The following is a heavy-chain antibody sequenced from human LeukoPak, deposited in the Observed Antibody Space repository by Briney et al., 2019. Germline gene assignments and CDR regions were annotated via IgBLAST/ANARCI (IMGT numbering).Heavy chain of an antibody. V-gene: IGHV1-69*05. CDR1: VDIFHNYG. CDR3: AKEVGLSGTDCSTWDATWYFDL. Sequence: SVKVSCQASVDIFHNYGISWVRQAPGQGLEWMGRSIHIYHSPNYAQKFHGRVTITTDESMSTAYMELRNVTSEDTATYYCAKEVGLSGTDCSTWDATWYFDLWGRGTLVTVSS. D-gene: IGHD6-13*01. J-gene: IGHJ2*01. CDR2: SIHIYHSP.